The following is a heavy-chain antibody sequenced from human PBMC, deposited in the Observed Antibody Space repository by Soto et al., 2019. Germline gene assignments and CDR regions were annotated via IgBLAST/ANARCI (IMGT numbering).Heavy chain of an antibody. Sequence: EVHLVESGGGSVQPGGSLGISCGASGFTFGSYWMDWVRQVPGKGLVWVSRINGDGRITTYADSVKGRFTISRDNAGSTLYLQMNSQRVDDTAVYYCSRETLWFGDSPKSGGQGTLVTVSS. V-gene: IGHV3-74*01. D-gene: IGHD3-10*01. J-gene: IGHJ4*02. CDR2: INGDGRIT. CDR3: SRETLWFGDSPKS. CDR1: GFTFGSYW.